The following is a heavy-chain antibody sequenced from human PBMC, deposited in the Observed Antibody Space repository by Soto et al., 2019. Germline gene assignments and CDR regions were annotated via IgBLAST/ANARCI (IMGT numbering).Heavy chain of an antibody. CDR3: ARRSRYGSGSYYGPSGMDV. D-gene: IGHD3-10*01. Sequence: QVQLVQSGAEVKKPGSSVKVSCKASGGTFSSYAISWVRQAPGQALAWMGGIIPIFGTANYAQKFQGRVTFTADKSTITADMALSSLRPEDTAVYYCARRSRYGSGSYYGPSGMDVWGQGTTVTVSS. CDR2: IIPIFGTA. V-gene: IGHV1-69*06. J-gene: IGHJ6*02. CDR1: GGTFSSYA.